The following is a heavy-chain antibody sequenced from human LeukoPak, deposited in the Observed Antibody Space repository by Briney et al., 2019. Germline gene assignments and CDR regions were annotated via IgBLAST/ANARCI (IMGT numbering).Heavy chain of an antibody. CDR1: GFTFNTHD. CDR2: IHYDENYK. V-gene: IGHV3-30*02. CDR3: AKDPYGDYYFDY. J-gene: IGHJ4*02. Sequence: GGSLRLSCVASGFTFNTHDMHWVRQAPGRGPEWVAFIHYDENYKYYADSVKGRFTISRDNSKNTLYLQMNSLRAEDTAVYYCAKDPYGDYYFDYWGQGTLVTVSS. D-gene: IGHD4-17*01.